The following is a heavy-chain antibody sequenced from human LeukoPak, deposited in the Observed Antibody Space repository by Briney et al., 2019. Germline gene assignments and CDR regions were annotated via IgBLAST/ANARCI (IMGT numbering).Heavy chain of an antibody. V-gene: IGHV1-69*06. CDR2: IIPIFSTA. CDR1: GGTFSSYA. CDR3: ARGISSGRNEGFDY. J-gene: IGHJ4*02. Sequence: SVKVSCKASGGTFSSYAISWVRQAPGQGLEWMGGIIPIFSTANYAQKFQGRVTITADKSTSTAYMELSSLRSEDTAVYYCARGISSGRNEGFDYWGQGTLVTVSS. D-gene: IGHD6-19*01.